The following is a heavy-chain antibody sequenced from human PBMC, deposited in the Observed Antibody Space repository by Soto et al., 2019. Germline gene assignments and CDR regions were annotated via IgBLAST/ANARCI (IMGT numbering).Heavy chain of an antibody. CDR2: IYYSGST. D-gene: IGHD2-2*01. CDR3: ARTFCSTTSCEAHGTDV. CDR1: GGSISSGGYY. J-gene: IGHJ6*04. Sequence: TLSLTCTVSGGSISSGGYYWSWILHHPGKGLEWIGYIYYSGSTYYNPSLKSRVTISLDTSNNQFSLRLSSVTAADTAVYYCARTFCSTTSCEAHGTDVLGNENTVAVSS. V-gene: IGHV4-31*03.